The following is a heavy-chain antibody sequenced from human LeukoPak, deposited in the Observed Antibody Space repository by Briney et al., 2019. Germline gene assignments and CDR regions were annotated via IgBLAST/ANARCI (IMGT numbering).Heavy chain of an antibody. Sequence: GASVKVSCKASGYTFTGYYMHWVRQAPGQGLEGMGWINPNSGGRNYAQKLPARVTMTRDTTLSTAYMKRSRLTPHHNAVYYCARAPNDYGDYVGAFAIWREAAKAAVSS. D-gene: IGHD4-17*01. CDR1: GYTFTGYY. CDR2: INPNSGGR. CDR3: ARAPNDYGDYVGAFAI. J-gene: IGHJ3*02. V-gene: IGHV1-2*02.